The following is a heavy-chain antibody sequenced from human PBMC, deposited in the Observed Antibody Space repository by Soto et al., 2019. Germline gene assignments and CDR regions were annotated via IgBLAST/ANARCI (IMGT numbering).Heavy chain of an antibody. D-gene: IGHD2-2*01. CDR3: ARYGPYCSSTSCYSGYYYYGMDV. CDR2: IWYDGSNK. CDR1: GFTFSSYG. Sequence: GVLRLSCAASGFTFSSYGMHWVRQAPGKGLEWVAVIWYDGSNKYYADSVKGRFTISRDNAKNSLYLQMNSLRAEDTAVYYCARYGPYCSSTSCYSGYYYYGMDVWGQGTTVTVSS. J-gene: IGHJ6*02. V-gene: IGHV3-33*03.